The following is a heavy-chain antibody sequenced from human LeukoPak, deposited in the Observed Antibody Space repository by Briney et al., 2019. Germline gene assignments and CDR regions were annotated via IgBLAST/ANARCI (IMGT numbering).Heavy chain of an antibody. V-gene: IGHV1-18*01. CDR1: GYTLTSYG. J-gene: IGHJ4*02. Sequence: ASVKVSCKASGYTLTSYGISWVRQARGQGLEWMGWISAYDGNTNYALKLQGRVTMTTDTSTSTAYMELRSLRSDDTAVYYCARGCYGGSDYYFDYWGQGTLVTVSS. CDR3: ARGCYGGSDYYFDY. D-gene: IGHD4-23*01. CDR2: ISAYDGNT.